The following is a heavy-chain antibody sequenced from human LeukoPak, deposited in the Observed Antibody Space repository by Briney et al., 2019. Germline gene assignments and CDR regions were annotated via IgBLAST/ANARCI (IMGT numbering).Heavy chain of an antibody. V-gene: IGHV3-53*01. D-gene: IGHD2-21*02. J-gene: IGHJ4*02. CDR1: GFTVSSNY. Sequence: GGSLRLSCAASGFTVSSNYMSWVRQAPGKGLEWVSVIYSGGSTYYADSVKGRFTISRDDGKSSLYLQMNSLRAEDTAVYYCVRKRSDWGPIDYWGQGTLVTVSS. CDR3: VRKRSDWGPIDY. CDR2: IYSGGST.